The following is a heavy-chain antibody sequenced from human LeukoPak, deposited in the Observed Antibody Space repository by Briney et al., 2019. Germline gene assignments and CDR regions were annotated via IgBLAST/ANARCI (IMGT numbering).Heavy chain of an antibody. CDR1: GYTFTGYY. CDR3: ARVGDIVVVVAATPRHFQH. V-gene: IGHV1-2*02. D-gene: IGHD2-15*01. J-gene: IGHJ1*01. Sequence: GASVKVSCKASGYTFTGYYMHWVRQAPGQGLEXMGWINPNSGGTNYAQKFQGRVTMTRDTSISTAYMELSRLRSDDTAVYYCARVGDIVVVVAATPRHFQHWGQGTLVTVSS. CDR2: INPNSGGT.